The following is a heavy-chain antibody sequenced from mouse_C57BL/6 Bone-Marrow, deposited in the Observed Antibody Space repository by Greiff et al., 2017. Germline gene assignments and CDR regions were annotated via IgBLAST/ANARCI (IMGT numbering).Heavy chain of an antibody. CDR2: IRNKANGYTT. J-gene: IGHJ1*03. D-gene: IGHD1-1*01. CDR1: GFTFTDYY. Sequence: EVMLVESGGGLVQPGGSLSLSCAASGFTFTDYYMSWVRQPPGKALEWLGFIRNKANGYTTEYSASVKGRFTISRDNSQSILYLQMNALRAEDSATYYCARLYYYGSSYTLHWYFDVWGTGTTVTVSS. CDR3: ARLYYYGSSYTLHWYFDV. V-gene: IGHV7-3*01.